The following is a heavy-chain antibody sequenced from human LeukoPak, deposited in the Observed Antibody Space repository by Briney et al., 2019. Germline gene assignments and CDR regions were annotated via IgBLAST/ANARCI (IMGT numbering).Heavy chain of an antibody. CDR2: IWYDGSNK. D-gene: IGHD6-13*01. V-gene: IGHV3-33*06. J-gene: IGHJ4*02. Sequence: PGGSLRLSCAASGFTFSSYGTHCVRQAPGKGLEWVAVIWYDGSNKYCADSVEGRFTISRDNSKNTLYLQMNSLRVEDTAAYYCAKAAAAGPALSDYWGQGTLVTVSS. CDR3: AKAAAAGPALSDY. CDR1: GFTFSSYG.